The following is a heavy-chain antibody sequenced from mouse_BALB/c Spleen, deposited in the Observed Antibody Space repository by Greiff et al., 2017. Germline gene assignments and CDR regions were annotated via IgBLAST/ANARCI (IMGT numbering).Heavy chain of an antibody. Sequence: EVQLQESGGGLVQPGGSRKLSCAASGFTFSSFGMHWVRQAPEKGLEWVAYISSGSSTIYYADTVKGRFTISRDNPKNTLFLQMTSLRSEDTAMYYCARDYGNPMDYWGQGTSVTVSS. V-gene: IGHV5-17*02. J-gene: IGHJ4*01. D-gene: IGHD2-1*01. CDR1: GFTFSSFG. CDR3: ARDYGNPMDY. CDR2: ISSGSSTI.